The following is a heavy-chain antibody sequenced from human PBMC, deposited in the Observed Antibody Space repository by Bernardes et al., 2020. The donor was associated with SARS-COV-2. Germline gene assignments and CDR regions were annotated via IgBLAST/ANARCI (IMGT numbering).Heavy chain of an antibody. CDR1: GFTFSDYY. J-gene: IGHJ6*02. CDR3: AREAGTTGTTVYYYYYGMDV. CDR2: ISSSGSTI. V-gene: IGHV3-11*01. Sequence: GGSLRLSCAASGFTFSDYYMSWIRQAPGKGMEWVSYISSSGSTIYYADSVKGRFTISRDNAKNSLYLQMNSLRAEDTAVYYCAREAGTTGTTVYYYYYGMDVWGQGTTVTVSS. D-gene: IGHD1-1*01.